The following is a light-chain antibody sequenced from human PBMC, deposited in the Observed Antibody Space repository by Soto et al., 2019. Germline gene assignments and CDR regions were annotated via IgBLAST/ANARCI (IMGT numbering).Light chain of an antibody. CDR2: EVS. CDR3: SSYTSSSPYV. Sequence: QSALTQPASVSGSPGQSITISCTGTSSDVGGYNYVSWYQQYPGKAPKFMIYEVSYRPSGVSNRFSGSKSGNTASLTISGLQAEDEADYYCSSYTSSSPYVFGTGTKLTVL. J-gene: IGLJ1*01. V-gene: IGLV2-14*01. CDR1: SSDVGGYNY.